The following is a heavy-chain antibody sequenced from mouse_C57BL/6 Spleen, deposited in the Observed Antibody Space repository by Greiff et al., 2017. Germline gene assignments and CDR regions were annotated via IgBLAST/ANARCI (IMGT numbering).Heavy chain of an antibody. Sequence: VQLQQSGPELVKPGASVKISCKASGYSFTGYYMNWVKQSPEKSLEWIGEINPSTGGTTYNQKIKAKATLTVDKSSSTAYMQLKSLTSEDSAVYYCARSGNYNAMDYWGQGTSVTVSS. D-gene: IGHD2-1*01. J-gene: IGHJ4*01. CDR3: ARSGNYNAMDY. CDR1: GYSFTGYY. CDR2: INPSTGGT. V-gene: IGHV1-42*01.